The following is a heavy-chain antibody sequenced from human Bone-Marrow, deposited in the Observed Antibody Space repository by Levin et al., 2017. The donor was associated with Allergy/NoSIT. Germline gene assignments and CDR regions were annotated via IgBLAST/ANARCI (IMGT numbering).Heavy chain of an antibody. J-gene: IGHJ4*02. V-gene: IGHV4-61*01. Sequence: SSETLSLTCSVSGASVSSGSYYWSWLRQPSGKGLEWIGYVSNSGSTSYNLSVESRVTMSVDTSKNQVSLILRSVTAADTAVYFCARLASVWFYFDSWGRGTLVTVSS. CDR1: GASVSSGSYY. D-gene: IGHD2-21*01. CDR3: ARLASVWFYFDS. CDR2: VSNSGST.